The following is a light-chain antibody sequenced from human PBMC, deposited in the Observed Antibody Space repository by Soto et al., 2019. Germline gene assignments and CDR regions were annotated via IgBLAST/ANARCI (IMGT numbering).Light chain of an antibody. CDR2: ATS. CDR1: QDIAGW. V-gene: IGKV1D-16*01. Sequence: DIQMTQSPSSLSASVGDRVTITCRASQDIAGWLAWYQQKPGKAPKSLIFATSSLQSGVPPRFSDSGSGTDFTLSISSLQPEDFATYYCQQYQSYPITFGQGTRLEIK. J-gene: IGKJ5*01. CDR3: QQYQSYPIT.